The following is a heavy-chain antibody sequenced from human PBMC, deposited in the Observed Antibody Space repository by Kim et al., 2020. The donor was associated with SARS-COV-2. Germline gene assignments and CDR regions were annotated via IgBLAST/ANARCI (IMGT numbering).Heavy chain of an antibody. D-gene: IGHD6-13*01. CDR2: INTNTGNP. CDR1: GYTFTSYA. V-gene: IGHV7-4-1*02. J-gene: IGHJ5*02. Sequence: ASVKVSCKASGYTFTSYAMNWVRQAPGQGLEWMGWINTNTGNPTYAQGFTGRFVFSLDTSVSTAYLQISSLKAEDTAVYYCARDSYSSSWLEAHYLDPWGQGTLVTVSS. CDR3: ARDSYSSSWLEAHYLDP.